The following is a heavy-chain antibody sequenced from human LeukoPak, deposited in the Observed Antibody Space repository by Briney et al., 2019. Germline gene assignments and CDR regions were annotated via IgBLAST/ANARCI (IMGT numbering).Heavy chain of an antibody. J-gene: IGHJ3*02. CDR2: ISSSGSTI. Sequence: PGGSLRLSCAASGFTFSSYEMNWVRQAPGKGLEWVSYISSSGSTIYYADSVKGRFTISRDNAKNSLYLQMNSLRAEDTALYYCARDPSGDSGSYGFSAFDIWGQGTMVTVSS. D-gene: IGHD1-26*01. CDR3: ARDPSGDSGSYGFSAFDI. V-gene: IGHV3-48*03. CDR1: GFTFSSYE.